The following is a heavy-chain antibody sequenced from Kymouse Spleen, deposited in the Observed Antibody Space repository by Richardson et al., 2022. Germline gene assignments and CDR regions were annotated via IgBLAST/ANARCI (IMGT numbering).Heavy chain of an antibody. CDR1: GFTFSSYW. V-gene: IGHV3-74*01. J-gene: IGHJ6*02. CDR3: ARRVLAYCGGDCYSDGMDV. CDR2: INSDGSST. Sequence: EVQLVESGGGLVQPGGSLRLSCAASGFTFSSYWMHWVRQAPGKGLVWVSRINSDGSSTSYADSVKGRFTISRDNAKNTLYLQMNSLRAEDTAVYYCARRVLAYCGGDCYSDGMDVWGQGTTVTVSS. D-gene: IGHD2-21*02.